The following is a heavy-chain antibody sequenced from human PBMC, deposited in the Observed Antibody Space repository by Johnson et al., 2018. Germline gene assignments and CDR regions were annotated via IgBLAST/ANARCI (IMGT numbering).Heavy chain of an antibody. CDR1: GFTFSRYD. CDR2: INNDGSNS. Sequence: VQLVESGGGLVEXGGSLRLXCAASGFTFSRYDMHWVRQAPGKGLVWVSRINNDGSNSIYADSVKGRLPTSRDNAKNTVHLQVSSLRAEDTAVYYCARVRFSGNYVAEYFQYWGQGILVTVSS. CDR3: ARVRFSGNYVAEYFQY. D-gene: IGHD1-26*01. J-gene: IGHJ1*01. V-gene: IGHV3-74*02.